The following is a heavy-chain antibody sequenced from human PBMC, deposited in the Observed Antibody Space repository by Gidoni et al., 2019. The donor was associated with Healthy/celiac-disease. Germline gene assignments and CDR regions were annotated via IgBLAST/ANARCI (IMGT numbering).Heavy chain of an antibody. Sequence: EVQLVESGGGLVQPGRSLRLSCTASGFTLGDYALTWVRQAPGKGLEWVGFIRSKAYGGTTEYAASVKGRCTISRDDSKSIAYLQMNSLKTEDTAVYYCTRVTRDYYDSSGYYIDREFDYWGQGTLVTVSS. V-gene: IGHV3-49*04. J-gene: IGHJ4*02. D-gene: IGHD3-22*01. CDR3: TRVTRDYYDSSGYYIDREFDY. CDR1: GFTLGDYA. CDR2: IRSKAYGGTT.